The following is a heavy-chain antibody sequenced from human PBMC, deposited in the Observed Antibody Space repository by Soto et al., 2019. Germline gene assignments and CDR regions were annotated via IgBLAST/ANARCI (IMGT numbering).Heavy chain of an antibody. CDR2: IYPGDPET. V-gene: IGHV5-51*01. D-gene: IGHD1-1*01. J-gene: IGHJ4*02. Sequence: PGESLKISCQASGYTFDSNWIGWVRQMPGKGLEWMGIIYPGDPETRYSPSFQGQVTISADRSFKIAYLQWRSLQASDTAMYYCARLLDSWDEPHYFDYWGQGTTVTVSP. CDR3: ARLLDSWDEPHYFDY. CDR1: GYTFDSNW.